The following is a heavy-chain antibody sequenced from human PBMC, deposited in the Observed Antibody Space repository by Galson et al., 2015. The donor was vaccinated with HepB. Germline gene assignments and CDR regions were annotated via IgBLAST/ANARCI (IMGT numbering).Heavy chain of an antibody. V-gene: IGHV3-15*01. D-gene: IGHD5-24*01. CDR3: TTEAINGYNTLFYY. Sequence: SLRLSCAASGFIFSDAWMSWVRQAPGKGLEWVGHIKSKADGGTTDYAAPVKGRFTLSRDDSKNTLYLQMNSLKTEDTAFYYCTTEAINGYNTLFYYWGQGALVTVSS. CDR2: IKSKADGGTT. CDR1: GFIFSDAW. J-gene: IGHJ4*02.